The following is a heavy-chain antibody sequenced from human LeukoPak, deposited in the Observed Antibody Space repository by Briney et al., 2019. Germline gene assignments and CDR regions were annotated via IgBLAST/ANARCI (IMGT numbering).Heavy chain of an antibody. CDR3: ARDSDGDYGFDY. Sequence: GGSLRLSCAASGFTFSGYAMHWVRQAPGKGLEWVAVISYDGSNKYYADSVKGRFTISRDNSKNTLYLQMNSLRAEDTAVYYCARDSDGDYGFDYGGQGTLVTVSP. CDR1: GFTFSGYA. D-gene: IGHD4-17*01. CDR2: ISYDGSNK. J-gene: IGHJ4*02. V-gene: IGHV3-30-3*01.